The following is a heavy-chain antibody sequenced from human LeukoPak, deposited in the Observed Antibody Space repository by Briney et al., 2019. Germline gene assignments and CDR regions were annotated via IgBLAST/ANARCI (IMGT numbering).Heavy chain of an antibody. D-gene: IGHD1-26*01. CDR2: ISESGRYM. CDR3: ARGHSGSYQRTDAFDI. CDR1: GFTFTSYS. V-gene: IGHV3-21*01. Sequence: PGGSLRLSCAASGFTFTSYSLNWVRQVPGTGLEWVSSISESGRYMYFRASLKGRFTVSRDNAENSLYLQMNGLRVEDTAVYYCARGHSGSYQRTDAFDIWGRGTLVTVSS. J-gene: IGHJ3*02.